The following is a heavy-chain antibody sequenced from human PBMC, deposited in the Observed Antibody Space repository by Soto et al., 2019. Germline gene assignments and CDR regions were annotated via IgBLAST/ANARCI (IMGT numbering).Heavy chain of an antibody. D-gene: IGHD3-16*02. J-gene: IGHJ5*02. V-gene: IGHV1-69*01. Sequence: QVQLVQSGAEVKKPGSSVKVSCKASGGTFSSYAISWVRQAPGQGLEWMGGIIPIFGTANYAQKFQGRVTITADESTSTAYMELSSLRSEDTAVHYCARVRITFGGVITYNWFDPWGQGTLVTVSS. CDR3: ARVRITFGGVITYNWFDP. CDR2: IIPIFGTA. CDR1: GGTFSSYA.